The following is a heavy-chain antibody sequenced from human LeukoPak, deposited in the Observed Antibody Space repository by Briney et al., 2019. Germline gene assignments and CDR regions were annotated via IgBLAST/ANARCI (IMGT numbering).Heavy chain of an antibody. CDR1: GGSISSDNYY. J-gene: IGHJ4*02. CDR3: AKHYMGSSYNHGLDC. V-gene: IGHV4-39*01. D-gene: IGHD3-10*01. CDR2: IYYSGTP. Sequence: SETLSLTCTISGGSISSDNYYWGWIRQPPGKGLEWIGSIYYSGTPCYNPSLKSRVTISVDTSKNQFSLKLTSVTAADTALYYCAKHYMGSSYNHGLDCWGQGTLVTVSS.